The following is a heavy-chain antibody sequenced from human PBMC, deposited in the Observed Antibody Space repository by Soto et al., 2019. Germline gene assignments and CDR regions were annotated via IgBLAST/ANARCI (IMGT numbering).Heavy chain of an antibody. D-gene: IGHD3-10*01. Sequence: QVQLVESGGGVVQPGRYLRLSCAASGFTFSSYGMHWVRQAPGKGLEWVAVISYDGSNKYYADSVKGRFTISRENAKKTLYLQMNSLRAEDTAVYYCAPCFGAFDYWGQGTLVTVSS. CDR2: ISYDGSNK. J-gene: IGHJ4*02. CDR1: GFTFSSYG. CDR3: APCFGAFDY. V-gene: IGHV3-30*03.